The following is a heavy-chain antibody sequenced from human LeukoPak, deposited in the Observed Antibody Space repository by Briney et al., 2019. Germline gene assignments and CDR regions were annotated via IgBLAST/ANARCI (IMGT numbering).Heavy chain of an antibody. D-gene: IGHD3-9*01. V-gene: IGHV4-34*01. Sequence: PSETLSLTCAVYGGSFSGYYWSWIRQPPGKGLEWIGEINHSGSTNYNPSLKSRVTISVDTSKNQFSLKLSSVTAADTAVYYCARLAYYDILTGYKRSLNWYFGLWGRGTLVTVSS. J-gene: IGHJ2*01. CDR3: ARLAYYDILTGYKRSLNWYFGL. CDR1: GGSFSGYY. CDR2: INHSGST.